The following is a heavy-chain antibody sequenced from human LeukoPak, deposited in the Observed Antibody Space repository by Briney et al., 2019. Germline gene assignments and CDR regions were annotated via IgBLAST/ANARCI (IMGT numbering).Heavy chain of an antibody. CDR2: ISSSSSTI. CDR1: GSTFSSYS. CDR3: ARDRVYYDSSGYYTDYFDY. D-gene: IGHD3-22*01. J-gene: IGHJ4*02. V-gene: IGHV3-48*04. Sequence: GGSLRLSCAASGSTFSSYSMNWVRQAPGKGLEWVSYISSSSSTIYYADSVKGRFTISRDNAKNSLYLQMNSLRAEDTAVYYCARDRVYYDSSGYYTDYFDYWGQGTLVTVSS.